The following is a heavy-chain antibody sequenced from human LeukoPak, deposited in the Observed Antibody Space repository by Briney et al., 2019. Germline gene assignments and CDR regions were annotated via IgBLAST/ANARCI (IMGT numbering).Heavy chain of an antibody. J-gene: IGHJ4*02. D-gene: IGHD3-3*01. V-gene: IGHV3-48*01. Sequence: GGSLRLSCAASGFTFSSYSMNWVRQAPGKGLELVSYISSSSSTIYYADSVKGRFTISRDNAKNSLYLQMNSLRPEDTAVYYCARVSWSGYYYWGQGTLVTVSS. CDR1: GFTFSSYS. CDR2: ISSSSSTI. CDR3: ARVSWSGYYY.